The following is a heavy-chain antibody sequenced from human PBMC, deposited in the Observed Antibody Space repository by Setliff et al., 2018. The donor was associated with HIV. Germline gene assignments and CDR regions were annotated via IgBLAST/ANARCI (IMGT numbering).Heavy chain of an antibody. V-gene: IGHV4-61*02. J-gene: IGHJ2*01. CDR2: IYTSGNT. CDR1: GGSIASGAYY. CDR3: ARDGDWEFREWYFDL. D-gene: IGHD3-10*01. Sequence: TSETLSLTCTVSGGSIASGAYYWSWIRQPAGKGLEWIGRIYTSGNTNYNPSLNGRVTMSIDRSKNQFSLKLNSVTAADTAVYYGARDGDWEFREWYFDLWGRGTLVTVSS.